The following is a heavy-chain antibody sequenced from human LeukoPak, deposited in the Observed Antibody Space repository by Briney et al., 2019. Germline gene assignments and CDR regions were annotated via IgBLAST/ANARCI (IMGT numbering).Heavy chain of an antibody. CDR2: ISMSSTYI. D-gene: IGHD6-19*01. CDR1: GFTFSSNA. J-gene: IGHJ4*01. Sequence: GGSLRLSCAASGFTFSSNAMNWVRQAPGKGLEWVSSISMSSTYIYYADSVKGRFTISRDNAKNSLYLQMDSLRDEDTAVYYCTRAPYSSGWYTVDFWGQEPWSPSPQ. CDR3: TRAPYSSGWYTVDF. V-gene: IGHV3-21*01.